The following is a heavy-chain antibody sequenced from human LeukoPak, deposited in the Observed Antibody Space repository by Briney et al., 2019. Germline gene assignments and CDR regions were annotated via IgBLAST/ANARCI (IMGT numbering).Heavy chain of an antibody. Sequence: ASVKVSCKASGYTLTSYGISWVRQAPGQGLERMGWISAYNGNTNYAQKLQGRVTMTTDTSTSTAYMELRSLRSDDTAVYYCARVDGSGSYYPHDYWGQGTLVTVSS. CDR1: GYTLTSYG. V-gene: IGHV1-18*01. CDR3: ARVDGSGSYYPHDY. CDR2: ISAYNGNT. D-gene: IGHD3-10*01. J-gene: IGHJ4*02.